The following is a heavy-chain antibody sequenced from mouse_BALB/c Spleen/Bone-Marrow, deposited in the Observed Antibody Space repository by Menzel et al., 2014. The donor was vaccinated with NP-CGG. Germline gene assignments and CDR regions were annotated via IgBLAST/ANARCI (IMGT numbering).Heavy chain of an antibody. CDR3: ARGGLYDGSDY. V-gene: IGHV14-3*02. CDR2: IDPANGNT. D-gene: IGHD2-3*01. CDR1: GFNIKDTY. J-gene: IGHJ2*01. Sequence: VTLKVCGAELVKPGASVKLSCTASGFNIKDTYMHWVKQRPEQGLEWIGRIDPANGNTKYDPKFQGKATITADTSSNTACLQLSSLTSEDTAVYYCARGGLYDGSDYWGQGTTLTVSS.